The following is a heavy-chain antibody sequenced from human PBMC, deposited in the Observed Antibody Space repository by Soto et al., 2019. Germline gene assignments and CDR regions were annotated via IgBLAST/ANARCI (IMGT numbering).Heavy chain of an antibody. D-gene: IGHD3-3*01. V-gene: IGHV4-59*01. CDR2: IYYSGST. J-gene: IGHJ6*02. CDR3: ARDAGLRFLGGAYYYYGMDV. Sequence: SETLSLTCTVSGGSISSYYWSWIRQPPGKGLEWIGYIYYSGSTNYNPSLKSRVTISVDTSKNQFPLKLSSVTAADTAVYYCARDAGLRFLGGAYYYYGMDVWGQGTTVTVSS. CDR1: GGSISSYY.